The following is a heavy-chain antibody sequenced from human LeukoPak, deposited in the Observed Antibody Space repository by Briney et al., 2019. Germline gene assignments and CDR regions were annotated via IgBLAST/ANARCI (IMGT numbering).Heavy chain of an antibody. V-gene: IGHV3-48*01. D-gene: IGHD6-13*01. CDR1: GFTFSSYS. J-gene: IGHJ5*02. Sequence: PGGSLRLSCAASGFTFSSYSVNWVRQAPGKGLEWVSYISSSSSTIYYADSVKGRFTISRDNAKNSLYLQMNSLRAEDTAVYYCANAVAAAGNNWFDPWGQGTLVTVSS. CDR2: ISSSSSTI. CDR3: ANAVAAAGNNWFDP.